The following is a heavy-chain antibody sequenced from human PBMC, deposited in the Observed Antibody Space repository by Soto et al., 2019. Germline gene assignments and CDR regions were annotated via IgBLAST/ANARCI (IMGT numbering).Heavy chain of an antibody. CDR1: GGTFSSYA. D-gene: IGHD7-27*01. J-gene: IGHJ6*02. Sequence: QVQLVQSGAEVKKPGSSVKVSCKASGGTFSSYAISWVRQAPGQGLEWMGGIIPIFGTANYAQKFQGRVTITADESTSTADMELSSLRSEDTAVYYCARGLTGEGNYYYYYGMDVWGQGTTVTVSS. CDR3: ARGLTGEGNYYYYYGMDV. CDR2: IIPIFGTA. V-gene: IGHV1-69*01.